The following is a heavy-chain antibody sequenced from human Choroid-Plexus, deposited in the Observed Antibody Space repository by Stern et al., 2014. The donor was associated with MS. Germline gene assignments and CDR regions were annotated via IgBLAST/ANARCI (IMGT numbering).Heavy chain of an antibody. D-gene: IGHD2/OR15-2a*01. CDR1: EFTFGIWA. CDR2: VSYDGSNK. CDR3: AKDRQYLTYFFDH. Sequence: QLVESGGGVVQPGRPRGLSCVASEFTFGIWARHWVPQAQAKGRGGWPGVSYDGSNKYYADSVKGRFPISRDNSQNTLYMQMSSLRPEDTAVYYCAKDRQYLTYFFDHWGQGSLVTVSS. J-gene: IGHJ5*02. V-gene: IGHV3-30*18.